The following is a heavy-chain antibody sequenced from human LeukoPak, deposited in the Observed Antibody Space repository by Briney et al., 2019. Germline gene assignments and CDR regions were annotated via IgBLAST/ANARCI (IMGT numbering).Heavy chain of an antibody. Sequence: GGSLRLSCAASGFIFSTYAMSWVRQAPGKGLEWVSTIGGGNSETYYTDFVKGRFTVSRDNSKSTLYLQMNSLRAADTAVYYCAKRVLSSVPVAGLDYWGQGTLVTVSS. CDR1: GFIFSTYA. CDR2: IGGGNSET. CDR3: AKRVLSSVPVAGLDY. D-gene: IGHD6-19*01. V-gene: IGHV3-23*01. J-gene: IGHJ4*02.